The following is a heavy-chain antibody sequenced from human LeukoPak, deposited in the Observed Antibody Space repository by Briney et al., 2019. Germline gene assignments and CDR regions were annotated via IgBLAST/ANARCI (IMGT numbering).Heavy chain of an antibody. CDR1: GFTFDDYA. CDR3: AKDPMASQPLYYGMDV. J-gene: IGHJ6*02. V-gene: IGHV3-9*01. CDR2: ISWNSGSI. Sequence: GGSLRLSCAASGFTFDDYAMHWVRQAPGKGLEWVSGISWNSGSIGYADSVKGRFTISRDNAKNSLYLQMNSLRAEDTALYYCAKDPMASQPLYYGMDVWGQGTTVTVSS. D-gene: IGHD5-24*01.